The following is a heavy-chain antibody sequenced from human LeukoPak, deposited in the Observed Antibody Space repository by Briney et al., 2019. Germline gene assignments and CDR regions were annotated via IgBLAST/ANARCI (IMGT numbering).Heavy chain of an antibody. V-gene: IGHV4-39*01. CDR2: IYYSGST. J-gene: IGHJ4*02. D-gene: IGHD4-11*01. CDR1: GGSISSSSYY. CDR3: ARRPVTTGDIFYFDH. Sequence: SETLSLTCAVSGGSISSSSYYWGWIRQPPGKGLEWIVRIYYSGSTYYNPSLKSRVTISVDTSKNQFSLKVSSVTAADTAVYYCARRPVTTGDIFYFDHWGQGTLVTVSP.